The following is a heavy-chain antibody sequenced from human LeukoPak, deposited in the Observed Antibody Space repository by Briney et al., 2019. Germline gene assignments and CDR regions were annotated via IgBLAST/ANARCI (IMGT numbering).Heavy chain of an antibody. J-gene: IGHJ4*02. CDR3: AREKDDILTGYYRPYFDY. Sequence: GGSLRLSCAASGFTFSSYWMSWVRQAPVKGLEWVANIKQDGSEKYYVDSVKGRFTISRDNAKNSLYLQMNSLRAEDTAVYYCAREKDDILTGYYRPYFDYWGQGTLVTVSS. CDR2: IKQDGSEK. CDR1: GFTFSSYW. D-gene: IGHD3-9*01. V-gene: IGHV3-7*01.